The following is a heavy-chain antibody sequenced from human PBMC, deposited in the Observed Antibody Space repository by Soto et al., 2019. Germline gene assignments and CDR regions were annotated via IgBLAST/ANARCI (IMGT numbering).Heavy chain of an antibody. V-gene: IGHV1-2*02. J-gene: IGHJ4*02. D-gene: IGHD5-12*01. Sequence: ASVKISCKASGYTFSGYFIHWVRQAPRQGLEWVGYINPKIGATKYAPRFQGRVTMTSDTSIRTDYMDLSKLRSDDTAVYYCARGTRTIIAHLHWCPGTLVIVSS. CDR1: GYTFSGYF. CDR2: INPKIGAT. CDR3: ARGTRTIIAHLH.